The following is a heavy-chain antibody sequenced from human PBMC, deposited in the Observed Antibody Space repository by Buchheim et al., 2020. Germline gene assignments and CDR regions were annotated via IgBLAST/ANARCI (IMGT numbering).Heavy chain of an antibody. J-gene: IGHJ6*03. CDR3: ARSGYSSSWGNYYYYYYMDV. Sequence: EVQLVESGGGLVQPGGSLRLSCAASGFTFSSYWMSWVRQAPGKGLEWVANIKQDGSEKYYVDSVKGRFTISRDNAKKSLYLQMNSLRAEDTAVYYCARSGYSSSWGNYYYYYYMDVWGKGTT. CDR1: GFTFSSYW. CDR2: IKQDGSEK. V-gene: IGHV3-7*01. D-gene: IGHD6-13*01.